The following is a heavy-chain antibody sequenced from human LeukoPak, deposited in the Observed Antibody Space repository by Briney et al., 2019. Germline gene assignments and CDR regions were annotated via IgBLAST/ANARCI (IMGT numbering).Heavy chain of an antibody. CDR3: AKDWMYYFDY. Sequence: GGSLRLSCAASGFTFSSYTINWVRQAPGKGLEWVSAISGSGGSTYYADSVKGRFTISRDNSKNTLYLQMNSLRAEDTAVYYCAKDWMYYFDYWGQGTLVTVSS. J-gene: IGHJ4*02. CDR2: ISGSGGST. D-gene: IGHD2-2*03. V-gene: IGHV3-23*01. CDR1: GFTFSSYT.